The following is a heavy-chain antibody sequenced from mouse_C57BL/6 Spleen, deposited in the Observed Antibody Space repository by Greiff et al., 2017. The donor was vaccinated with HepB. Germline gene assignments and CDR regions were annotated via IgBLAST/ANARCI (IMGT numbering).Heavy chain of an antibody. V-gene: IGHV1-81*01. CDR2: IYPRSGNT. Sequence: QVQLQQSGAELARPGASVKLSCKASGYTFTSYGISWVKQRTGQGLEWIGEIYPRSGNTYYNEKFKGKATLTADKSSSTAYMELRSLTSEDSAVYFCARGDYYGSSQFAYWGQGTLVTVSA. D-gene: IGHD1-1*01. J-gene: IGHJ3*01. CDR1: GYTFTSYG. CDR3: ARGDYYGSSQFAY.